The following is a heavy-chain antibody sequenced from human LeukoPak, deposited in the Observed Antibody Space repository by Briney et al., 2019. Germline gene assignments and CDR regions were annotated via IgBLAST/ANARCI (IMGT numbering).Heavy chain of an antibody. CDR1: GGSISSSSYY. Sequence: SETLSLACTVSGGSISSSSYYWGWIRQPPGKGLEWIGSIYYSGSTYYNPSLKSRVTISVDTSKNQFSLKLSSVTAADTAVYYCARGLYYYDSSGYFDYWGQGTLVTVSS. J-gene: IGHJ4*02. V-gene: IGHV4-39*07. CDR2: IYYSGST. CDR3: ARGLYYYDSSGYFDY. D-gene: IGHD3-22*01.